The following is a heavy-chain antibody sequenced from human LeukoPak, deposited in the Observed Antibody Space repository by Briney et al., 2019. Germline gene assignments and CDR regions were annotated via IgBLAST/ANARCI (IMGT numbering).Heavy chain of an antibody. Sequence: PGGSLRLSCAASGFTLSNYGMHWVRQAPGKGLEWVAVISYDGTHEYYTDSVRGRFTISRDYSKNTLYLQMNSLRAEDTAVYYCAKDPSSRYYGIDYWGQGTLVTVSS. CDR1: GFTLSNYG. D-gene: IGHD3-22*01. CDR2: ISYDGTHE. J-gene: IGHJ4*02. V-gene: IGHV3-30*18. CDR3: AKDPSSRYYGIDY.